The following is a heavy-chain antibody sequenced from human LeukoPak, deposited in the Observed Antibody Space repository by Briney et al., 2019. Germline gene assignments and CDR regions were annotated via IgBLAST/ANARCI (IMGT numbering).Heavy chain of an antibody. CDR2: ISSSSSYI. V-gene: IGHV3-21*01. J-gene: IGHJ4*02. CDR3: AREDPDVDTAMV. Sequence: GGSLRLSCAASGFTFSSYSMNWVRQAPGKGLEWVSSISSSSSYIYYADSVKGRFTISRDNAKNSLYLQMNSLRAEDTAVYYCAREDPDVDTAMVWGQGTLVTVSS. D-gene: IGHD5-18*01. CDR1: GFTFSSYS.